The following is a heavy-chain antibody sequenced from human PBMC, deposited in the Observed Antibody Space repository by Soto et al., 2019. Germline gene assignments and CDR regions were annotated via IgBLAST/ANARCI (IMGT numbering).Heavy chain of an antibody. CDR2: MNPNSGNT. CDR3: AIGIGAFYYHDRMDV. D-gene: IGHD3-16*01. Sequence: SSVKACCEASGYTFTSYDINWVRQATGQGLEWMGWMNPNSGNTGYAQKFQGRVTMTRNTSISTAYMELSSLRSEDTAVYYCAIGIGAFYYHDRMDVSSQGT. V-gene: IGHV1-8*01. CDR1: GYTFTSYD. J-gene: IGHJ6*02.